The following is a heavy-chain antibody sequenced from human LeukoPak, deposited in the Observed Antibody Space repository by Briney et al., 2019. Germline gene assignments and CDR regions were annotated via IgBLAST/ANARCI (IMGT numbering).Heavy chain of an antibody. CDR3: ASVLTAYYYYYMDV. CDR1: GFTFSDYY. CDR2: ISSSGSTI. D-gene: IGHD4/OR15-4a*01. J-gene: IGHJ6*03. Sequence: PGGSLRLSCAASGFTFSDYYMSWIRQAPGKGLEWVSYISSSGSTIYYADSVKGRFTISRDNAKNSLYLQMNSLRAEDTAVYYCASVLTAYYYYYMDVWGKGTTVTVSS. V-gene: IGHV3-11*04.